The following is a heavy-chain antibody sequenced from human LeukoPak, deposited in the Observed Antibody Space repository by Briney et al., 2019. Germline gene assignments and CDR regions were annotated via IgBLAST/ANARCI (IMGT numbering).Heavy chain of an antibody. CDR3: VRDETLWTLDW. V-gene: IGHV3-74*03. Sequence: GGSLRLSCAASGFTFRSYWMHWVRQAPGMGLVWVSRINEHGTDSMYAESVKGRFTISRDNAKSTVYLQMNSLRAEDTAVYYCVRDETLWTLDWWGQGTLVSVSS. CDR2: INEHGTDS. CDR1: GFTFRSYW. D-gene: IGHD1-1*01. J-gene: IGHJ4*02.